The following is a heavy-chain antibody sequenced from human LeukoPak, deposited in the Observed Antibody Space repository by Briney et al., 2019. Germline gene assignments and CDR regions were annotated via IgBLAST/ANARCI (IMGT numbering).Heavy chain of an antibody. D-gene: IGHD4-11*01. Sequence: ASVKVSCKASGYTFTGYYMHWVRQAPGQGLEWMGWINPNSGGTNYAQKFQGRVTMTRYTSISTAYMELSRLRSDDTAVYYCARDSVWDYSNYEGWFDPWGQGTLVTVSS. V-gene: IGHV1-2*02. CDR1: GYTFTGYY. CDR3: ARDSVWDYSNYEGWFDP. J-gene: IGHJ5*02. CDR2: INPNSGGT.